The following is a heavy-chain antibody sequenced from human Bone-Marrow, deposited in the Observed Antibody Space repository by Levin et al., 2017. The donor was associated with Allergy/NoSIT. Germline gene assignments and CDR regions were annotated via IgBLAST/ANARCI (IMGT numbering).Heavy chain of an antibody. CDR2: IYYSGST. V-gene: IGHV4-59*01. CDR3: ARAIPSGGNSYYYYYMDV. Sequence: ETLSLTCTVSGGSISTYYWSWIRQPPEKRLEWIGYIYYSGSTKEKEERKRVVTLLVDTSKNLFSLKLSSVTAADSAVYFCARAIPSGGNSYYYYYMDVWGKGTTVTVSS. CDR1: GGSISTYY. D-gene: IGHD4-23*01. J-gene: IGHJ6*03.